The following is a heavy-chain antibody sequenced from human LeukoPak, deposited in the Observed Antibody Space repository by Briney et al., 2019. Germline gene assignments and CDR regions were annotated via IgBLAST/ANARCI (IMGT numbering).Heavy chain of an antibody. D-gene: IGHD3-10*01. CDR1: GGSFSDYY. J-gene: IGHJ4*02. Sequence: SETLSLICAVNGGSFSDYYWSWIRQHPGKGLEWIGYIYYSGSTYYNPSLKSRVTISVDTSKNQFSLKLSSVTAADTAVYYCARDGGYGSGSYYFDYWGQGTLVTVSS. CDR3: ARDGGYGSGSYYFDY. CDR2: IYYSGST. V-gene: IGHV4-31*11.